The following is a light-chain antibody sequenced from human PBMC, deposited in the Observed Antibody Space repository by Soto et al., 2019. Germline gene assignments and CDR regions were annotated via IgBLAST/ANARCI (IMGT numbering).Light chain of an antibody. V-gene: IGKV3-11*01. Sequence: EFVLTQSPGTLSLSPGERATLSCRASQSVSSYLGWYQQKPGQAPRLLIYDASNRATGIPARFSGSGSGTDFTLTVSSLQPEDVAVYYCQQYFGTPITFGQGTRLEIK. CDR1: QSVSSY. J-gene: IGKJ5*01. CDR3: QQYFGTPIT. CDR2: DAS.